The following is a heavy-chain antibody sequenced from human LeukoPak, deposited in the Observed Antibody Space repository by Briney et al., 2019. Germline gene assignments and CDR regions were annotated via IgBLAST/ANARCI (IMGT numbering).Heavy chain of an antibody. D-gene: IGHD6-13*01. CDR3: ARLTTLYSSSWYGY. CDR2: SYHSGST. J-gene: IGHJ4*02. CDR1: GGSISSSNW. Sequence: SETLSLTCAVSGGSISSSNWWSWVRQPPGKGLWWTGESYHSGSTNYNPSLKSRVTISVDKSKNQFSLKLSSVTAADTAVYYCARLTTLYSSSWYGYWGQGTLVTVSS. V-gene: IGHV4-4*02.